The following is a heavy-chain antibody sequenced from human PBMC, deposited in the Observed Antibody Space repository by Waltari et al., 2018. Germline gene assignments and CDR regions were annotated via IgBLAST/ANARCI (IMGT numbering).Heavy chain of an antibody. CDR2: INAGNGNT. V-gene: IGHV1-3*01. CDR3: ARDQTLTAMVRAVGYYGMDV. J-gene: IGHJ6*02. CDR1: GYTFTSYA. Sequence: QVQLVQSGAEVKKPGASVKVSCKASGYTFTSYAMHWVRQAPGQRLEWMGWINAGNGNTKDSPKFQGRVTITRDTSASTAYMELSSLRSEDTAGYYCARDQTLTAMVRAVGYYGMDVWGQGTTVTVSS. D-gene: IGHD5-18*01.